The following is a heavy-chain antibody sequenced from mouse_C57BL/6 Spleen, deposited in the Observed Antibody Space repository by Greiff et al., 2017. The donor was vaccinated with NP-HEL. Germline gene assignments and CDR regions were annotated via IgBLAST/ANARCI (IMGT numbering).Heavy chain of an antibody. J-gene: IGHJ1*03. CDR1: GFTFSSYA. CDR3: TRPRGNYEDWYFDV. CDR2: ISSGGDYI. D-gene: IGHD2-1*01. V-gene: IGHV5-9-1*02. Sequence: EVKVVESGEGLVKPGGSLKLSCAASGFTFSSYAMSWVRQTPEKRLEWVAYISSGGDYIYYADTVKGRFTISRDNARNTLYLQMSSLKSEDTAMYYCTRPRGNYEDWYFDVWGTGTTVTVSS.